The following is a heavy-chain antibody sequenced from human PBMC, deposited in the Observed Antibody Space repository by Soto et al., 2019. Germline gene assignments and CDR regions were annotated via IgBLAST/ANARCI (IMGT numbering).Heavy chain of an antibody. V-gene: IGHV4-39*01. CDR1: GGSISSSRNS. Sequence: QLQLQESGPRLVKPSETLSLTCTVSGGSISSSRNSWGWIRQPPVKGLEWIGSMFYSGSTYYNPSLESRVNLSVDTSKKQFSLKLNSVTAADTAVYFCARHFRGEVDPRAFDIWGQGTMVTVSS. D-gene: IGHD2-2*01. CDR2: MFYSGST. J-gene: IGHJ3*02. CDR3: ARHFRGEVDPRAFDI.